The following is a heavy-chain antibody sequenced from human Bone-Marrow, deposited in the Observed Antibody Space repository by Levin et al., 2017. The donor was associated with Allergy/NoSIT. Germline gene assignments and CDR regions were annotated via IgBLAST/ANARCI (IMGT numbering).Heavy chain of an antibody. J-gene: IGHJ4*02. Sequence: AGGSLRLSCVASGFSFSNYAIQWVRQAPGKGLEWIAVISRDGDTQYYSDSVKGRFTVSRDNSRDTLYLQMNALKTDDTAVYYCARDDHRIRGVLDHWGQGTLVTVSS. CDR1: GFSFSNYA. V-gene: IGHV3-30-3*01. CDR3: ARDDHRIRGVLDH. D-gene: IGHD3-10*01. CDR2: ISRDGDTQ.